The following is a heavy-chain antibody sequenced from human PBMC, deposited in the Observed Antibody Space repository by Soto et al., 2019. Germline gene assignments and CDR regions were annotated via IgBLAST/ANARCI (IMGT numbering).Heavy chain of an antibody. J-gene: IGHJ5*02. V-gene: IGHV4-31*03. D-gene: IGHD1-7*01. CDR2: IYYSGST. Sequence: QVQLQESGPGLVKPSQTLSLTCTVSGGSISSGGYYWSWIRQHPGKGLEWIVYIYYSGSTYYNPSLKSRVTISVDTSKNQFSLKLSSVTAADTAVYYCARDVNWNYRGWFDPWGQGTLVTVSS. CDR3: ARDVNWNYRGWFDP. CDR1: GGSISSGGYY.